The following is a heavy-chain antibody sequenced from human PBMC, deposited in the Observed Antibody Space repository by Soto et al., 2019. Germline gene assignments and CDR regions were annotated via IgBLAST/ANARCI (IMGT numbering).Heavy chain of an antibody. CDR1: GYSFTNYG. J-gene: IGHJ4*02. D-gene: IGHD6-19*01. Sequence: QVQLVQSGPEVKKPGASVKVSCKASGYSFTNYGIIWVRQAPGQGLEWMGWMNPYNGDTSYAQKLKGGVTMTTDTSTSTAYLELRSLRFDDTAIYYCARVSGGWYYYLDSWGQGTLVTVSS. CDR3: ARVSGGWYYYLDS. CDR2: MNPYNGDT. V-gene: IGHV1-18*01.